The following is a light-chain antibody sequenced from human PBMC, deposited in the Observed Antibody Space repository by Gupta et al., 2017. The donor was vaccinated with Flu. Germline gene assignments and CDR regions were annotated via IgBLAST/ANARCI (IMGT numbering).Light chain of an antibody. V-gene: IGKV3-15*01. CDR1: QSVNSN. CDR3: QQCKDWRPWT. CDR2: GAS. J-gene: IGKJ1*01. Sequence: EIVMTQSPATLSVSPGERVTLSCRASQSVNSNLAWYQQKPGQAPRLLIYGASTRATGIPARFSGSGSGTEFTLTISSRQEEDFAGYYCQQCKDWRPWTFGQGTKVEVK.